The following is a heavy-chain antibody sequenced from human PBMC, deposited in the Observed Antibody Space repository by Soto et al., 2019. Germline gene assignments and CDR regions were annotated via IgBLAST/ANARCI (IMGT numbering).Heavy chain of an antibody. CDR1: RVAFSKFI. Sequence: QAQLEQSGGEVKKPGSSVKVSCKASRVAFSKFIVTWMRQAPGLGLEWVGGIIPVFGTANYAQKFQGRVTITADEFTSTSYMEVNNLRSEDTAVYYCAKVRYSSPMGYYYGMDVWGQGTTVTVSS. V-gene: IGHV1-69*01. D-gene: IGHD2-2*01. CDR2: IIPVFGTA. CDR3: AKVRYSSPMGYYYGMDV. J-gene: IGHJ6*02.